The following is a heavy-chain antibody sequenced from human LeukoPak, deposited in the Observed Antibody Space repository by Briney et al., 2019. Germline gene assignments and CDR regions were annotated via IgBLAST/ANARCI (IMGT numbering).Heavy chain of an antibody. Sequence: PSETLSLTCTVSPGSIRSYYWSWIRQPPGKGLELIGYIFNSGNTNYNPSLKSRITMSLDTSKSQFSLRLSSVTAADTAVYYCAKIVGLPATMAYFDYWGQGILITVSS. CDR3: AKIVGLPATMAYFDY. V-gene: IGHV4-59*01. CDR1: PGSIRSYY. D-gene: IGHD2-2*01. J-gene: IGHJ4*02. CDR2: IFNSGNT.